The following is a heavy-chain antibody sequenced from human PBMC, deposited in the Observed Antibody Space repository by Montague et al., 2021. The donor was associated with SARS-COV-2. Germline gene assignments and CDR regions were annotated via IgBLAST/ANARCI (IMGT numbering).Heavy chain of an antibody. CDR3: ARETMTAGAFGI. D-gene: IGHD6-13*01. V-gene: IGHV4-59*02. CDR1: GASVGSSD. Sequence: SETLSLTCTVSGASVGSSDWGWIRQSPGKGLVWTGYFYSVGSTDYNPSLKSRATISRDTSKNQFSLKLRPVTAADTAVYYCARETMTAGAFGIWGQGTMVTVSS. CDR2: FYSVGST. J-gene: IGHJ3*02.